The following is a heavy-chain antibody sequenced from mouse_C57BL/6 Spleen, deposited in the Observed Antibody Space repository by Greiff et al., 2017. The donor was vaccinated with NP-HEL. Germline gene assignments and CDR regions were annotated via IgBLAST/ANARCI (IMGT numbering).Heavy chain of an antibody. CDR3: AREGLLRY. CDR2: ILPGSGST. Sequence: VQLQQSGPELVKPGASVKISCKASGYTFTDYYMNWVKQSHGKSLEWIGEILPGSGSTNYNEKFKGKATFTADTSSNTAYMQLSSLTTEDSAIYYCAREGLLRYWGQGTTLTVSS. J-gene: IGHJ2*01. D-gene: IGHD1-1*01. CDR1: GYTFTDYY. V-gene: IGHV1-9*01.